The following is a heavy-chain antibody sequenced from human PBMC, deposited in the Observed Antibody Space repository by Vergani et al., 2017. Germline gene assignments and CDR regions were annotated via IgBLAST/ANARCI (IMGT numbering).Heavy chain of an antibody. CDR1: GFTFSSYS. Sequence: VQLVESGGGLVKPGGSLRLSCAASGFTFSSYSMNWVRQAPGKGLEWVSSISSSSSYIYYEDSVKGRFTISRDNAKNSLYLQMNSLRAEDTAVYYCARSGVFGVVIPKGDDYWGQGTLVTVSS. CDR3: ARSGVFGVVIPKGDDY. J-gene: IGHJ4*02. D-gene: IGHD3-3*01. CDR2: ISSSSSYI. V-gene: IGHV3-21*01.